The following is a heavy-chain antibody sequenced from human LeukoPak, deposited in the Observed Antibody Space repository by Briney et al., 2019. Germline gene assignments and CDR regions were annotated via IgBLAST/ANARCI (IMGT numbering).Heavy chain of an antibody. J-gene: IGHJ4*02. CDR3: ARIVIAVAGIDY. V-gene: IGHV4-39*07. CDR2: IYYSGST. Sequence: PSETLSLTCSVSGGSISSSSYYWGWIRQPPGKGLEWIGSIYYSGSTYYNPSLKSRVTISVDTSKNQFSLKLSSVTAADTAVYYCARIVIAVAGIDYWGQGTLVTVSS. D-gene: IGHD6-19*01. CDR1: GGSISSSSYY.